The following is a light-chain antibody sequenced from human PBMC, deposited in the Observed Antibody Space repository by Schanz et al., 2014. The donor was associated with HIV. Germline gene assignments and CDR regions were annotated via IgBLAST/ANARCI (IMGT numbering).Light chain of an antibody. CDR1: SSSIGFNT. J-gene: IGLJ3*02. Sequence: QSVLTQPPSASGTPGQRVTISCSGSSSSIGFNTINWYQHLPGTAPKLLIYNSYHRPSGVPDRFSGSESGASASLAISGLQSEDEADYYCATWVDSLNGWVFGGGTKLTVL. CDR2: NSY. V-gene: IGLV1-44*01. CDR3: ATWVDSLNGWV.